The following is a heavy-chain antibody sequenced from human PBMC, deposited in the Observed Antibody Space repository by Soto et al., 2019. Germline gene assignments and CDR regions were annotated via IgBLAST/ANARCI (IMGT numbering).Heavy chain of an antibody. V-gene: IGHV1-18*01. CDR3: ARSGGQPLFSYRRNNWFDP. J-gene: IGHJ5*02. Sequence: QVQLVQSGAEVKKPGASVKVSCKASGYTFTSYGISWVRQAPGQGLEWMGWISAYNGNTNYAQKLQGRVTMTTDTSASTAYMELRSLRSDDTAVYYCARSGGQPLFSYRRNNWFDPWGQGTLVTVSS. CDR1: GYTFTSYG. CDR2: ISAYNGNT. D-gene: IGHD2-15*01.